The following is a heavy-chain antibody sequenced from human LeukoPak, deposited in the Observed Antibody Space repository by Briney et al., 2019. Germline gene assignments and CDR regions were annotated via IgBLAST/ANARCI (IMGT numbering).Heavy chain of an antibody. J-gene: IGHJ4*02. V-gene: IGHV3-15*01. CDR1: GFTFSNAW. CDR3: TTRLLITFGGVIASTFDY. Sequence: GGSLRLSCAASGFTFSNAWMSWVRQAPGKGLEWVGRIKSKTDGGTTDYAAPVKGRFTISRDDSKNTLYLQMNSLKTEDTAVYYCTTRLLITFGGVIASTFDYWGQETLVTVSS. CDR2: IKSKTDGGTT. D-gene: IGHD3-16*02.